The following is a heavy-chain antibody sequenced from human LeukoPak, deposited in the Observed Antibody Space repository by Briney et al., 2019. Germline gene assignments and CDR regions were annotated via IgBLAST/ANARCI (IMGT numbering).Heavy chain of an antibody. Sequence: GGSLRLSCAASGFTFSSYAMRWVRQAPGKGLEWVAVISYDGSNKYYADSVKGRFTISRDNSKNTLYLQMNSLRAEDTAVYYCARVKGATTNFDYWGQGTLVTVSS. CDR1: GFTFSSYA. V-gene: IGHV3-30*04. CDR3: ARVKGATTNFDY. CDR2: ISYDGSNK. J-gene: IGHJ4*02. D-gene: IGHD1-26*01.